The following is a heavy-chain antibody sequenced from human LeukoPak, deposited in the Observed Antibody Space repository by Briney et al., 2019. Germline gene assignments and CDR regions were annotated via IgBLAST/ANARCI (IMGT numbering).Heavy chain of an antibody. J-gene: IGHJ6*02. CDR2: MYYSGST. V-gene: IGHV4-39*07. D-gene: IGHD4-17*01. CDR1: GGSMLTSSYY. CDR3: ASEPAGDPPYYGMDV. Sequence: SETLSLTCTVSGGSMLTSSYYWGWIRQPPGKGLEWIGSMYYSGSTYYNPSLESRVTISVDMSKNQFSLKLSSVTAADTAVYYCASEPAGDPPYYGMDVWGQGTTVTVSS.